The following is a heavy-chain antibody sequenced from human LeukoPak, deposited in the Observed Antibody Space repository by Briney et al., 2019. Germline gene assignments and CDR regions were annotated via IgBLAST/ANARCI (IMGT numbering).Heavy chain of an antibody. V-gene: IGHV1-18*01. CDR3: VRDPGELIVATTFDY. CDR1: GYSFNSYG. D-gene: IGHD5-12*01. Sequence: ASVEVSCKTSGYSFNSYGISWVRQAPGQGLEWMGWISASNGNTKYPQKFQGRLTMTTDSSTSTAYMDLRSLRSDDTAVYYCVRDPGELIVATTFDYWGQGTLVTVSS. CDR2: ISASNGNT. J-gene: IGHJ4*02.